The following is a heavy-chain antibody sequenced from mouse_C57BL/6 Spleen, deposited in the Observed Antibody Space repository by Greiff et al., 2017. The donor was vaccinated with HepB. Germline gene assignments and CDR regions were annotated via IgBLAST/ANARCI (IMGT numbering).Heavy chain of an antibody. CDR2: IDPSDSYT. CDR3: AHYGSSFNGYFDV. V-gene: IGHV1-50*01. Sequence: QVQLQQPGAELVKPGASVKLSCKASGYTFTSYWMQWVKQRPGQGLEWIGEIDPSDSYTNYNQKFKGKATLTVDTSSSTAYMLLSSLTSEDAAVYYCAHYGSSFNGYFDVWGTGTTVTVSS. CDR1: GYTFTSYW. J-gene: IGHJ1*03. D-gene: IGHD1-1*01.